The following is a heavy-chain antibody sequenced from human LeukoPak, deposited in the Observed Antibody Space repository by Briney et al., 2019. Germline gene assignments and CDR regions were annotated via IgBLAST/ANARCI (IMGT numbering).Heavy chain of an antibody. V-gene: IGHV3-49*03. Sequence: TGGSLRLSCTASGFTFGDYAMSWFRQAPGKGLEWVGFIRSKAYGGTTEYAASVKGRFTISRDDSKSIAYLQMNSLRAEDTALYYCAKDWKGQECDGNCLINWGQGALVTVSS. CDR1: GFTFGDYA. CDR2: IRSKAYGGTT. J-gene: IGHJ4*02. D-gene: IGHD2-21*02. CDR3: AKDWKGQECDGNCLIN.